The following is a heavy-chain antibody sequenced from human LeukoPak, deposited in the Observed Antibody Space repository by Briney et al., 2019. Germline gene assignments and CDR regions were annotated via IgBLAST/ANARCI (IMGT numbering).Heavy chain of an antibody. CDR2: IYHSGST. CDR1: GGSINNFY. Sequence: KTSETLSLTCTVSGGSINNFYWSWIRQAPGKGLEWIGFIYHSGSTNYNPSLKSRITISVDTSKNQFSLKLSSVTAADTAVYFCARHRSGIASALDSWGQGTLVSVS. V-gene: IGHV4-59*08. CDR3: ARHRSGIASALDS. J-gene: IGHJ4*02. D-gene: IGHD6-13*01.